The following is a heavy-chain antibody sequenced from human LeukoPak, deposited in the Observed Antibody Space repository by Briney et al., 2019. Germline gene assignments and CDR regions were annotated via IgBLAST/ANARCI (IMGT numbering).Heavy chain of an antibody. CDR1: GFTLSSYG. CDR2: ISYTGSNK. CDR3: AKDSLRWSYFYYGMDV. J-gene: IGHJ6*02. D-gene: IGHD4-23*01. Sequence: PGRSLRLSCAASGFTLSSYGMHWVRQAPGKGLEWVAVISYTGSNKYYVDSVKGRFTISRDNSTNTLYLQMNSLRAEDTAVYYCAKDSLRWSYFYYGMDVWGQGTTVTVSS. V-gene: IGHV3-30*18.